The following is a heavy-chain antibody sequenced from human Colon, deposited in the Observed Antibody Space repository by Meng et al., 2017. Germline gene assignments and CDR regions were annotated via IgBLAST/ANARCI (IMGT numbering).Heavy chain of an antibody. Sequence: SETLCLTCSVSGGPISGYYWSWFRQPAGKGLEWIGRIYASESTNYNPSLKTRSTMSADTTKCQYSLKLNSITAADTAVYYCVRDDSSRSGGTLWGRGTLVTVSS. CDR2: IYASEST. J-gene: IGHJ2*01. CDR1: GGPISGYY. D-gene: IGHD3-22*01. CDR3: VRDDSSRSGGTL. V-gene: IGHV4-4*07.